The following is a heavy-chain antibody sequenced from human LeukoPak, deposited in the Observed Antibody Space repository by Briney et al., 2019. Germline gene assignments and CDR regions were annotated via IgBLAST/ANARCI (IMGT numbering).Heavy chain of an antibody. D-gene: IGHD6-13*01. CDR2: IFYSGST. CDR1: GGSINRGY. Sequence: SETLSPTCTVSGGSINRGYRSWVRQHPGKGLEWIGHIFYSGSTFYNPSLKSRVTIAVHTSRDQFSLQLTSVTAADTAVYYCASGYGSGWFDRWGQGTLVSVSS. V-gene: IGHV4-30-4*08. CDR3: ASGYGSGWFDR. J-gene: IGHJ5*02.